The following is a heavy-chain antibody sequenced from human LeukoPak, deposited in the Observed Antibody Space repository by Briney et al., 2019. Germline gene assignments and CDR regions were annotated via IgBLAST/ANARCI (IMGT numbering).Heavy chain of an antibody. V-gene: IGHV3-9*01. CDR1: GFSFDGYT. Sequence: GRSLRLSCAASGFSFDGYTLHWVRQAPGKGLEWVSGISWNSGRIGYADSVKGRFTISRDNTKNSLYLQMNSLRAEDTALYYCVKDTLYDSSGYCDYWGQGTPVTVSS. D-gene: IGHD3-22*01. CDR3: VKDTLYDSSGYCDY. J-gene: IGHJ4*02. CDR2: ISWNSGRI.